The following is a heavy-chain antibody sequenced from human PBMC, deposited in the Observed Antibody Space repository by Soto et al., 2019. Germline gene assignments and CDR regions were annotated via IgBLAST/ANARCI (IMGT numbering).Heavy chain of an antibody. CDR3: AKGAPPTYYYYYMDG. CDR1: GFTFSNYA. V-gene: IGHV3-23*01. CDR2: VGSRGTTT. Sequence: VQLLESGGGLVQPGGSLRLSCEASGFTFSNYAMSWVRQAPGKGLDWVSAVGSRGTTTYYADSVKGRFTISRDNSKNTLFLQMNSLRAEDTAEYYCAKGAPPTYYYYYMDGWGKGTTVTVSS. J-gene: IGHJ6*03.